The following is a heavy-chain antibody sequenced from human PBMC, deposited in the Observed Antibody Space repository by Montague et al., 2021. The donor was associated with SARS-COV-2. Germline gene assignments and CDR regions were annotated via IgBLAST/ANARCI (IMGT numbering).Heavy chain of an antibody. Sequence: SETLSLTCTVSGGSISSSSYYWGWIRQPPGKGLEWIGTIYYSGSTYYNPSLKSRVTISVDTPKNQFSLKLSSVTAADTAVYYCARLRYYGGTSGFQGFFDYWGQGALVTVSS. CDR1: GGSISSSSYY. CDR2: IYYSGST. CDR3: ARLRYYGGTSGFQGFFDY. J-gene: IGHJ4*02. D-gene: IGHD4-23*01. V-gene: IGHV4-39*01.